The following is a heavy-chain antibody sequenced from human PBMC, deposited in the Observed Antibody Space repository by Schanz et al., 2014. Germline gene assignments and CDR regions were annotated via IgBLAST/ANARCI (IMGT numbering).Heavy chain of an antibody. D-gene: IGHD2-8*02. CDR3: AREASNDSVLVPGAVFDH. Sequence: QVQLVESGGGVVQPGRSLRLSCAASGFTFSSYALHWVRQAPGKGLEWVAFVTFDGSQKFYADSVKGRFTISRDNSKNTVHLQMNSLRPGEKAVEYYAREASNDSVLVPGAVFDHWGQGILVTVSS. J-gene: IGHJ4*02. V-gene: IGHV3-30*04. CDR1: GFTFSSYA. CDR2: VTFDGSQK.